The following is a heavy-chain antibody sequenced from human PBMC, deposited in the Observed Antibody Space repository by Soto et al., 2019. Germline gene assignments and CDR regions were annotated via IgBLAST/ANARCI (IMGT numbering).Heavy chain of an antibody. CDR3: ARGQEGIVATH. J-gene: IGHJ4*02. D-gene: IGHD5-12*01. CDR1: GGSLTGYY. CDR2: IKDGGST. V-gene: IGHV4-34*01. Sequence: QVQLQQWGAGLLKPSETLSLTCAVNGGSLTGYYWSWIRQPPGKGLEWIGEIKDGGSTNYSPSLRGRDTILSDSSNNQFSLKLHSVTAADTAVYYCARGQEGIVATHWDQGALVTVSS.